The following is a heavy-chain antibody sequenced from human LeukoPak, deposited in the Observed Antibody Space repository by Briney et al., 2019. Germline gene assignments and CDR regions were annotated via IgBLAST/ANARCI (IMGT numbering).Heavy chain of an antibody. V-gene: IGHV3-7*01. CDR3: ARRIVGPSSGGDY. Sequence: QSGGSLRLSCAASGFTFSSFRMRWVRQAPGKGLELVANIKQDGSEKYYVDSVQGRFTISRDNAKNSLYLQMNSLRVEDTAVYYCARRIVGPSSGGDYWGQGTPVTVSS. CDR2: IKQDGSEK. J-gene: IGHJ4*02. D-gene: IGHD1-26*01. CDR1: GFTFSSFR.